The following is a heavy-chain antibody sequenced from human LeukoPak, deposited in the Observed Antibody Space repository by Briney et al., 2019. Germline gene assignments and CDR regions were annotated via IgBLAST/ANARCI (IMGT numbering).Heavy chain of an antibody. CDR3: ARHRGLLWFGYMDV. Sequence: SQTLSLTCTVSGGSISSAGYYWSWIRQPAGKGLEWIGRFYTSGNTNYNPSLKSRVTISVDTSKNQFSLKLSSVTAADTAVYYCARHRGLLWFGYMDVWGKGTTVTISS. V-gene: IGHV4-61*02. CDR2: FYTSGNT. D-gene: IGHD3-10*01. CDR1: GGSISSAGYY. J-gene: IGHJ6*03.